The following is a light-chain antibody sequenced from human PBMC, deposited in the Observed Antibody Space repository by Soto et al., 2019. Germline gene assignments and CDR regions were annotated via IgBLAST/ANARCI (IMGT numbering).Light chain of an antibody. V-gene: IGKV1-9*01. CDR1: QGISSY. J-gene: IGKJ4*01. CDR2: AAS. Sequence: DIQLTQSPSFLSASVGDKVTITCRASQGISSYLAWYQQKPGKAPKLLIYAASTLQSGVPSRFSGSGSGTEFTLAISSLQPEDFATYYCQQLNSHPPTFGGGTQVEIK. CDR3: QQLNSHPPT.